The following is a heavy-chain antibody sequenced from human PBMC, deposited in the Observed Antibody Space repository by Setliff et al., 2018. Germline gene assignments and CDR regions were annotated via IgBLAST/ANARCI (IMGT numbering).Heavy chain of an antibody. Sequence: LSLTCDVFGGSFSGYFGAWIRQSPGKGLEWIGDVNDSGSANYKPSLKSRLTISRDTSKNQLSLNLSSVTAADTAVYYCARGRYYGSGSYSLWGQGTLVTVSS. CDR1: GGSFSGYF. CDR3: ARGRYYGSGSYSL. V-gene: IGHV4-34*01. D-gene: IGHD3-10*01. CDR2: VNDSGSA. J-gene: IGHJ4*02.